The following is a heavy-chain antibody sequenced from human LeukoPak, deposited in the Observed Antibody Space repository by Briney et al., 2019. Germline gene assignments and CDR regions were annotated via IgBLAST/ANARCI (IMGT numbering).Heavy chain of an antibody. CDR1: GGSISSGSYY. D-gene: IGHD4-17*01. Sequence: SETLSLTCTVSGGSISSGSYYWSWIRQPAGKGLEWIGRIYTSGSTNYNPSLKSRVTISVDTSKNQFSLKLCSVTAADTAVYYCARAPTVRDSFDIWGQGTMVTVSS. J-gene: IGHJ3*02. CDR3: ARAPTVRDSFDI. V-gene: IGHV4-61*02. CDR2: IYTSGST.